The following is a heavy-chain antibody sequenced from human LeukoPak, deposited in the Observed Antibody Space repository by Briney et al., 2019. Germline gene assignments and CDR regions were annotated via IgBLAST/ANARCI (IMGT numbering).Heavy chain of an antibody. CDR3: ARELGADY. J-gene: IGHJ4*02. D-gene: IGHD1-26*01. CDR2: INPNSGDT. CDR1: GGTFSSYA. Sequence: ASVKVSCKASGGTFSSYAISWVRQAPGQGLEWMGWINPNSGDTDYAQKFQGRVTMTRDTSISTAYMELTRLRSDDTAVYYCARELGADYWGQGTLVTVSS. V-gene: IGHV1-2*02.